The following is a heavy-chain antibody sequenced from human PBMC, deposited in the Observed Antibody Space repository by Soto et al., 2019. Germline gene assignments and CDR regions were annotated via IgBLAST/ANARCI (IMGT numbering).Heavy chain of an antibody. Sequence: GGSLRLSCAASGFTFSTFNMNWVRQAPGKGLEWVSSITNSAYTSYADSVKGRFTISRDNAKNSLYLQMNSLRAEDTAVYYCGLYDAPFFDFWGQGALVTVSS. CDR2: ITNSAYT. V-gene: IGHV3-21*01. CDR3: GLYDAPFFDF. J-gene: IGHJ4*02. D-gene: IGHD2-8*01. CDR1: GFTFSTFN.